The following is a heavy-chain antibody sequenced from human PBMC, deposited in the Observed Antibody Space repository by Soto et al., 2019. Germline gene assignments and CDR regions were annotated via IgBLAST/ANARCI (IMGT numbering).Heavy chain of an antibody. CDR1: GDTYTSYA. CDR3: ARPSSGWSTDAFDI. D-gene: IGHD6-19*01. CDR2: IIPIFGTA. V-gene: IGHV1-69*13. J-gene: IGHJ3*02. Sequence: SVKVSCKASGDTYTSYAISWVRQAPGQGLEWMGGIIPIFGTANYAQKFQGRVTITADESTSTAYMELSSLRSEDTAVYYCARPSSGWSTDAFDIWGQGTMVTVSS.